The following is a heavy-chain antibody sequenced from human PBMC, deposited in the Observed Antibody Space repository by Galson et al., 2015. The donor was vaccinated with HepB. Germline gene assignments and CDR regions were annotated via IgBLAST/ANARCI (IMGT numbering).Heavy chain of an antibody. Sequence: SLRLSCAASGFTFSSYGMHWVRQAPGKGLEWVAVIWYDGSNKYYADSVKGRFTISRDNSKNTLYLQMNSLRAEDTAVYYCARDMDTAMVTSAFDIWGQGTMVTVSS. D-gene: IGHD5-18*01. CDR1: GFTFSSYG. CDR2: IWYDGSNK. J-gene: IGHJ3*02. V-gene: IGHV3-33*01. CDR3: ARDMDTAMVTSAFDI.